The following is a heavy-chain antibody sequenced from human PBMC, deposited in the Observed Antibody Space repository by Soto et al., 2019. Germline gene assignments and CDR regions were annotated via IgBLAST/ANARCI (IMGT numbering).Heavy chain of an antibody. V-gene: IGHV1-8*01. CDR2: MNPNSDNT. J-gene: IGHJ4*02. CDR1: GYSFTSYD. D-gene: IGHD6-13*01. Sequence: QVQLVQSGAEVKKRGASVKVSCKASGYSFTSYDINWVRQATGQGLEWMGWMNPNSDNTAYAQKFQGRVTMTRNTSISTVYMELSSLRSEDTAVYYCAREAAAGLVYWGQGTLVTVSS. CDR3: AREAAAGLVY.